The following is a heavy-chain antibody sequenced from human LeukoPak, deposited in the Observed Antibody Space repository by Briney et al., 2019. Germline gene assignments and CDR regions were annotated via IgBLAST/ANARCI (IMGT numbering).Heavy chain of an antibody. CDR1: GFMFSNYW. CDR3: ARIGYSSSAFDY. V-gene: IGHV3-7*01. CDR2: INQDGSVK. Sequence: GGSLRLSCAASGFMFSNYWMSWVRQAPGKGLEWVANINQDGSVKYYVDSVKGRFTISRDNAKNSVYLQINSLRDEDTAVYFCARIGYSSSAFDYWGQGTLVTVSS. J-gene: IGHJ4*02. D-gene: IGHD6-6*01.